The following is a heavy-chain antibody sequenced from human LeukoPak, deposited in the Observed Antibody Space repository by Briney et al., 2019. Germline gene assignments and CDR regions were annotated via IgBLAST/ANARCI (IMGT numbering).Heavy chain of an antibody. CDR2: IYYSGST. CDR3: ARLRGDDYGGNWRFDY. CDR1: GGSISSGGYY. Sequence: PSRTLSLTCTVSGGSISSGGYYWSWLRQHPGKGLEWIGYIYYSGSTYYNPSLKSRVTISVDTSKNQFSLKLSSVTAADTAVYYCARLRGDDYGGNWRFDYWGQGTLVTVSS. J-gene: IGHJ4*02. D-gene: IGHD4-23*01. V-gene: IGHV4-31*03.